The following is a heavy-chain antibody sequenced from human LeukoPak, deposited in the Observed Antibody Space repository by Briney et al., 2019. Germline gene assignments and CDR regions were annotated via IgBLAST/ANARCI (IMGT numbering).Heavy chain of an antibody. J-gene: IGHJ4*02. V-gene: IGHV4-34*01. Sequence: SETLSLTCGVTGVSFSGCYWSWIRQTPGKGLEWIGEINHSGSTNYNPSLKSRVTISVDTSKNQFSLKLSSVTAADTAVYYCARAPLALIAAAGTGYFDYWGQGTLVTVSS. CDR1: GVSFSGCY. CDR2: INHSGST. D-gene: IGHD6-13*01. CDR3: ARAPLALIAAAGTGYFDY.